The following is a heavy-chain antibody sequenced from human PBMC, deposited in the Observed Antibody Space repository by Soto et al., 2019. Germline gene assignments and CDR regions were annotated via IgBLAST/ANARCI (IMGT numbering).Heavy chain of an antibody. J-gene: IGHJ4*02. V-gene: IGHV1-18*04. D-gene: IGHD3-22*01. Sequence: QVQLVQSGAEVKKPGASVKVSCKASGYTFTIYGISWVRQAPGQGLEWMGWISGYKGNKDYAQNLQDRVTLTTDASTSSVYMELRSLRSDDTAVYYCARVDYYDSSGYFGYWGQGTLITVSS. CDR3: ARVDYYDSSGYFGY. CDR2: ISGYKGNK. CDR1: GYTFTIYG.